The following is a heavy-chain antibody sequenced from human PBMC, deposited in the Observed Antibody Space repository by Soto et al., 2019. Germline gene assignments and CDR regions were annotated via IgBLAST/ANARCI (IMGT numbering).Heavy chain of an antibody. D-gene: IGHD1-26*01. J-gene: IGHJ2*01. CDR2: ISRSGGST. V-gene: IGHV3-23*01. Sequence: EEQLLESGGGLEQPGGSLRVSCAASGFTFSNYAMSWVRQAPGKGLEWVSGISRSGGSTYYSHSVKGRFTISRDNSKNTLYLQMNSLRVDDTAVYYCAKKVSGELRNWYFDLWGRGTLVTVSS. CDR3: AKKVSGELRNWYFDL. CDR1: GFTFSNYA.